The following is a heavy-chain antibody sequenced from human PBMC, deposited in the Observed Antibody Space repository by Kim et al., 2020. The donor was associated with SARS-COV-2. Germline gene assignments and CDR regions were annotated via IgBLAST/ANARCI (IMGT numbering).Heavy chain of an antibody. V-gene: IGHV4-59*01. CDR3: ARENRDYYGSGKLDAFDI. CDR2: IYYSGST. D-gene: IGHD3-10*01. J-gene: IGHJ3*02. CDR1: GGSISSYY. Sequence: SETLSLTCTVSGGSISSYYWSWIRQPPGKGLEWIGYIYYSGSTNYNPSLKSRVTISVDTSKNQFSLKLSSVTAADTAVYYCARENRDYYGSGKLDAFDIWGQGTMVTVSS.